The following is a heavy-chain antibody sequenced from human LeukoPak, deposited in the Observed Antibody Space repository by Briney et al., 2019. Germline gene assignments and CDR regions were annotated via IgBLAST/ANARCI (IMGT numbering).Heavy chain of an antibody. CDR1: GFTFSSYA. Sequence: PGGSLRLSCAASGFTFSSYAMSWVRQAPGKGLEWVSVISGSGGSTYYADSVKGRFTISRDNSKNTLYLQMNSLRAEDTAVYYCAKDSSPDSSGYFPRGAYFDYRGQGTLVTVSS. J-gene: IGHJ4*02. D-gene: IGHD3-22*01. CDR3: AKDSSPDSSGYFPRGAYFDY. CDR2: ISGSGGST. V-gene: IGHV3-23*01.